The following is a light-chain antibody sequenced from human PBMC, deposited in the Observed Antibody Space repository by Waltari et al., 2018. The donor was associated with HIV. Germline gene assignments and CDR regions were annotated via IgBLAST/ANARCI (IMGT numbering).Light chain of an antibody. V-gene: IGLV3-10*01. CDR2: EDS. CDR1: ALPKKY. J-gene: IGLJ2*01. CDR3: YSTDSSGNHRV. Sequence: SYELTQPPSVSVSPGQTARITCSGDALPKKYAYWYQQTSGQAPVLVIYEDSKRPSGIPERFSGSSSGTMATLTISGAQVEDEADYYCYSTDSSGNHRVFGGGTKLTVV.